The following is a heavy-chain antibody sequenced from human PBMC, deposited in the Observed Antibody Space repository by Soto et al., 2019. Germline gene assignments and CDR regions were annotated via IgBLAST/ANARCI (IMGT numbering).Heavy chain of an antibody. Sequence: EVELLESGGGLVQPGGSLRLSWVASGFTFKNYDMRWIRQAPGKGLEWVSGISGSGGVTYYADSVKGRFTISRDNSKNTLYLQMNSLRAEDTAIYYCAKHRQFRSYYESAGHYDNWGQGTLVTVSS. J-gene: IGHJ4*02. D-gene: IGHD3-10*01. V-gene: IGHV3-23*01. CDR2: ISGSGGVT. CDR1: GFTFKNYD. CDR3: AKHRQFRSYYESAGHYDN.